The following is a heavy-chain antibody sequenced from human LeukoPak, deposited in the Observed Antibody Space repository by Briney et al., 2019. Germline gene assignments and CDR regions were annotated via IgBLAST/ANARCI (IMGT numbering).Heavy chain of an antibody. CDR2: INPNRGGT. CDR1: GYNFPSYG. J-gene: IGHJ4*02. D-gene: IGHD5-18*01. CDR3: ASGYRFRN. Sequence: ASVKVSCKASGYNFPSYGINWVRQAPGQGLEWMGWINPNRGGTDYAQKFQGRVTMTRDTSISTAYMELSRLRYDDTAVYYCASGYRFRNWGQGTLVTVSS. V-gene: IGHV1-2*02.